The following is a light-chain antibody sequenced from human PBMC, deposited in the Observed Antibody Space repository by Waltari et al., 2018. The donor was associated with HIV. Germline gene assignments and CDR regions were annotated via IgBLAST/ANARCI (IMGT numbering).Light chain of an antibody. J-gene: IGLJ2*01. CDR2: EVS. V-gene: IGLV2-14*01. Sequence: QSALPQPASVSGSPGQSITISCTGTSSDVGGYNYVSWYQQHPGKAPKFMIYEVSKRPSGVANRFSGSKSGNTASLTISGLQAEDEADYYCSSYTSSSTRVFGGGTKLTVL. CDR1: SSDVGGYNY. CDR3: SSYTSSSTRV.